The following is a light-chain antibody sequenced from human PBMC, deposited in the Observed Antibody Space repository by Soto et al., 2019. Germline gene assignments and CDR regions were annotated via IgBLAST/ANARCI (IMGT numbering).Light chain of an antibody. CDR3: QQYYSYPYT. CDR1: QSISSY. CDR2: AAS. J-gene: IGKJ2*01. Sequence: IQMTQSPSTLSASVGDRVTITCRASQSISSYLAWYQQKPGKAPKLLIYAASTLQSGVPSRFSGSGSGTDFTLTISCLQSEDFATYYCQQYYSYPYTFGQGTK. V-gene: IGKV1-8*01.